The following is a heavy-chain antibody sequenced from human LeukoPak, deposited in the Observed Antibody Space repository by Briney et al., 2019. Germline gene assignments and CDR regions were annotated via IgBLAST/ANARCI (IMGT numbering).Heavy chain of an antibody. CDR2: INPSGGST. J-gene: IGHJ4*02. CDR3: ATGSSWFRD. D-gene: IGHD6-13*01. Sequence: GASVKVSCKASGYTFTSYYMHWVRQAPGQGLEWMGIINPSGGSTSYAQKFQGRVTMTEDTSTDTAYMELSSLRSEDAAVYYCATGSSWFRDWGQGTLVTVSS. CDR1: GYTFTSYY. V-gene: IGHV1-46*01.